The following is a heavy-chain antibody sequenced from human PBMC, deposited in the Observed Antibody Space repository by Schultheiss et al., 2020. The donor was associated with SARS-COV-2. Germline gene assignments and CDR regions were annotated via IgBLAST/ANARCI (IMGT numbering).Heavy chain of an antibody. CDR2: INHSGST. J-gene: IGHJ5*02. CDR3: ARGSPRIPIFGVARGRFDP. CDR1: GGSFSGYY. D-gene: IGHD3-3*01. Sequence: SETLSLTCAVYGGSFSGYYWSWIRQPPGKGLEWIGEINHSGSTNYNPSLKSRVTIPVDTSKNQFSLKLSSVTAADTAVYYSARGSPRIPIFGVARGRFDPWCQGALVTVSS. V-gene: IGHV4-34*01.